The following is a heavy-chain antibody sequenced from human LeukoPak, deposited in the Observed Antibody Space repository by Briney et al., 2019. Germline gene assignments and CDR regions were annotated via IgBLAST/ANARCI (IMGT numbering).Heavy chain of an antibody. J-gene: IGHJ4*02. V-gene: IGHV4-39*07. CDR2: IYHSGST. CDR1: GGSISSSDFY. D-gene: IGHD2-2*01. Sequence: SETLSLTCTVSGGSISSSDFYWGWIRQPPGKGLEWIGTIYHSGSTKYNPSLKSRVTISVDKSKNQFSLKVNSVTAADTAVYYCARAGQGYCSSASCFLSLDYWGQGTLVTVSS. CDR3: ARAGQGYCSSASCFLSLDY.